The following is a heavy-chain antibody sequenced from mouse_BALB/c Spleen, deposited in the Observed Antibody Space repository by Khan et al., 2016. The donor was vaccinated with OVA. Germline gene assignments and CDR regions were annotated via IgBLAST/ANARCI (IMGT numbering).Heavy chain of an antibody. D-gene: IGHD1-1*01. J-gene: IGHJ2*01. CDR1: GYSITSDYA. CDR3: ARVYGGDFDY. V-gene: IGHV3-2*02. CDR2: ISYSGNT. Sequence: EVKLLESGPGLVKPSQSLSLTCTVTGYSITSDYAWNWIRQFPGNKLEWMGFISYSGNTNYNPSLKSRISITRDTSKNQFFLQLNSVTTEDTATYYRARVYGGDFDYWGQGTTPTVAS.